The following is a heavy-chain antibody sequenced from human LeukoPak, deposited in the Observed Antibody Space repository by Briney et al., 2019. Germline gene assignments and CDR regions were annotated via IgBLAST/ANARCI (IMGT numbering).Heavy chain of an antibody. CDR1: GFTFSSYG. CDR3: AKDRVVPAALYYFDY. CDR2: VSGSGGST. V-gene: IGHV3-23*01. J-gene: IGHJ4*02. Sequence: GGSLRLSCAASGFTFSSYGMSWVRQAPGKGLDWVSAVSGSGGSTNYADSVTGRFTISRDNSKNTLYLQMNSLRAEDTAVYYCAKDRVVPAALYYFDYWGQGTLVTVSS. D-gene: IGHD2-2*01.